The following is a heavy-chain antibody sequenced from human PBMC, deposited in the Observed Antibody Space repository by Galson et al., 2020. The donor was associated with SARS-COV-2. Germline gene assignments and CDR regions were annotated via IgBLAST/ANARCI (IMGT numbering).Heavy chain of an antibody. CDR1: GGSINSSSNY. CDR3: ARHLDILTGYPTYYFDY. D-gene: IGHD3-9*01. J-gene: IGHJ4*02. CDR2: IQYSGST. V-gene: IGHV4-39*01. Sequence: SETLSLTCTVSGGSINSSSNYWGWIRQPPGKGLEWIGSIQYSGSTYYNPSLKSRVTISVDTSKNQFSLKLSSVTAADTAVYYCARHLDILTGYPTYYFDYWGQGTLVTVSS.